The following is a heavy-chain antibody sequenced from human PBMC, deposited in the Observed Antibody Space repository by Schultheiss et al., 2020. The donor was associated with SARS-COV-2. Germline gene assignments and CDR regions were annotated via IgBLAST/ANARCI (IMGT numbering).Heavy chain of an antibody. Sequence: GGSLRLSCAASGFTFSSYAMSWVRQAPGKGLEWVSAISGSGGSTYYADSVKGRFTISRDNSKNTLYLQMNSLRAEDTAVYYCARSRGIIVGADYWGQGTLVTVSS. V-gene: IGHV3-23*01. J-gene: IGHJ4*02. CDR3: ARSRGIIVGADY. CDR1: GFTFSSYA. CDR2: ISGSGGST. D-gene: IGHD1-26*01.